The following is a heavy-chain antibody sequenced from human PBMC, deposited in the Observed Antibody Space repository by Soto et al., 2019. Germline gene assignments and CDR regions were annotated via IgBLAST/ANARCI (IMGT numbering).Heavy chain of an antibody. J-gene: IGHJ5*02. D-gene: IGHD3-22*01. V-gene: IGHV1-69*13. CDR1: GGTFSSYA. Sequence: ASVKVSCKASGGTFSSYAISWVRQAPGQGLEWMGGIIPIFGTANYAQKFQGRVTITADESTSTAYMELSSLRSEDTAVYYCARVVRDYYDSSGYSSSNNWFDPWGQGTLVTVSS. CDR2: IIPIFGTA. CDR3: ARVVRDYYDSSGYSSSNNWFDP.